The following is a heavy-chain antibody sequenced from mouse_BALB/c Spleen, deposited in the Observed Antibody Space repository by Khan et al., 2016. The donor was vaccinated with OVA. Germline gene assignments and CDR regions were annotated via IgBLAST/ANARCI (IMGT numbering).Heavy chain of an antibody. CDR2: INPYNGGT. Sequence: EVELVESGPELVKPGASMKMSCKASGYSFTGYTMNWVKQSHVKNLEWIGLINPYNGGTAYNQKFRGKATLTVDKSSNTAYMELLSLTSEDSAVYYCLRSASYCDYVEAWFAYWGQGTLVTVSA. J-gene: IGHJ3*01. V-gene: IGHV1-37*01. D-gene: IGHD2-13*01. CDR3: LRSASYCDYVEAWFAY. CDR1: GYSFTGYT.